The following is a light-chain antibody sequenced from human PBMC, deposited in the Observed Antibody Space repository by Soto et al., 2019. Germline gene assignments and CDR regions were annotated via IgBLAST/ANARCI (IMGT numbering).Light chain of an antibody. Sequence: SYELTQPPSVSVAPGQTARLTFVGRNIGSKSVHWSQQKPGQAPVTVVDHDSDRPSGIPERFSGSNSGNTATLTISGVEVGDEAVYFCQVWESDDDPVVFGGGTQLTVL. V-gene: IGLV3-21*02. CDR3: QVWESDDDPVV. CDR1: NIGSKS. CDR2: HDS. J-gene: IGLJ3*02.